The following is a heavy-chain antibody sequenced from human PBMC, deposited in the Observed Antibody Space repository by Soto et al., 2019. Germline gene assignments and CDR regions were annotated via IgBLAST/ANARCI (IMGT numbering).Heavy chain of an antibody. CDR1: GASIFSSC. J-gene: IGHJ3*02. CDR2: VFYSGST. Sequence: PSETLSLTCTVSGASIFSSCWSWIRQSPRKGLEWIGYVFYSGSTNYNPSLKSRVTISVDTSKNQFSLNLSSVTAEDTAVYYCARGYYDSRGQSNTFDMWGQGSMVTVSS. V-gene: IGHV4-59*13. CDR3: ARGYYDSRGQSNTFDM. D-gene: IGHD3-22*01.